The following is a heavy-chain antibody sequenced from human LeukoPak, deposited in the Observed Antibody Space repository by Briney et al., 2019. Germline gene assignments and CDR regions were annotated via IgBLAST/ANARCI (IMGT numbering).Heavy chain of an antibody. CDR2: ISGSGGST. D-gene: IGHD3-22*01. V-gene: IGHV3-23*01. CDR1: GSTFSSYA. J-gene: IGHJ4*02. Sequence: GGSLRLSCAASGSTFSSYAMSWVRQAPGKGLEWVSAISGSGGSTYYADSVKGRFTISRDNSKNTLYLQMNSLRAEDTAVYYCAKGVSSYDYYDYWGQGTLVTVSS. CDR3: AKGVSSYDYYDY.